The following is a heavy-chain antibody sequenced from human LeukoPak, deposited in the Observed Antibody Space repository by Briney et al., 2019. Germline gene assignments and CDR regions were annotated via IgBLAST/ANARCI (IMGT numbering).Heavy chain of an antibody. CDR3: AKVTYGSGTYGAFDS. CDR1: GFTFSSHG. CDR2: ISGSGDYT. J-gene: IGHJ4*02. D-gene: IGHD3-10*01. Sequence: GGSLRLSCAASGFTFSSHGMSWVRQAPGKGLEWVSTISGSGDYTYYADSVKGRFTISRDNSKNTLYLQMNSLRVEDTAVYYCAKVTYGSGTYGAFDSWGQGTLVTISS. V-gene: IGHV3-23*01.